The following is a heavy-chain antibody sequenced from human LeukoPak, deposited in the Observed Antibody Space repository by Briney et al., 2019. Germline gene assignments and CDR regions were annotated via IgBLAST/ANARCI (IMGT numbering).Heavy chain of an antibody. CDR2: IYYSGST. D-gene: IGHD2-2*01. CDR1: GGSISSSSYY. Sequence: SETLSLTCTVSGGSISSSSYYWGWIRQPPGKGLEWIGSIYYSGSTYYNPSLKSRVTISVDTSKNQFSLKLSSVTAADTAVYYCARHGVRDHSTSLLYFDCWGQGTLVTVSS. V-gene: IGHV4-39*01. J-gene: IGHJ4*02. CDR3: ARHGVRDHSTSLLYFDC.